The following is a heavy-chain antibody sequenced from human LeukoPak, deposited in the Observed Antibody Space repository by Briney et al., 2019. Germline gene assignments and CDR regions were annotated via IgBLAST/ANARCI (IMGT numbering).Heavy chain of an antibody. D-gene: IGHD3-16*01. CDR3: ARVGGSSNFDY. Sequence: GGSLRLSCAASGFTVSSNEMNWVRQAPGKGLEWVSSISSSSSYIYYADSVKGRFTISRDNAKNSLYLQMNSLRAEDTAVYYCARVGGSSNFDYWGQGTLVTVSS. CDR1: GFTVSSNE. V-gene: IGHV3-21*01. CDR2: ISSSSSYI. J-gene: IGHJ4*02.